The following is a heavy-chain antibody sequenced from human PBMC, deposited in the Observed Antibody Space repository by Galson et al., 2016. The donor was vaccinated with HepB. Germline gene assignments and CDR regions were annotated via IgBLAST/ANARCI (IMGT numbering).Heavy chain of an antibody. V-gene: IGHV3-11*06. CDR2: ISSGSSNI. J-gene: IGHJ4*02. CDR1: GFTFRDYY. D-gene: IGHD3-10*01. Sequence: SLRLSCAASGFTFRDYYVSWVRQAPGKGLEYISFISSGSSNIHYAESVRGRFTISRDNAKNSVYLQMNSLRVEDTAVYYCARIRWGAYGNRYFDYWGQGTLVTVSS. CDR3: ARIRWGAYGNRYFDY.